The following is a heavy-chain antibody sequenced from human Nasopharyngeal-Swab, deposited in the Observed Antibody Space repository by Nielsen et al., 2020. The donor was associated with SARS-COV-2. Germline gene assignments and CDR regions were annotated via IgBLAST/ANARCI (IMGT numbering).Heavy chain of an antibody. Sequence: SETLSLTCAVYGGSFSGYYWNWIRQPPGKGLEWIGEINHGGSTNYNPSLKSRVTILVDTSKNQFSLKLASVAAADTALYYCSRGDEGANYYGMDVWGQGTTVTVSS. CDR2: INHGGST. CDR3: SRGDEGANYYGMDV. D-gene: IGHD3-16*01. CDR1: GGSFSGYY. J-gene: IGHJ6*02. V-gene: IGHV4-34*01.